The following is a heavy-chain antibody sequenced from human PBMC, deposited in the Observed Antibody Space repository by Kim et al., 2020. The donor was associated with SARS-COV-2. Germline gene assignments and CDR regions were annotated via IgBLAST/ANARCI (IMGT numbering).Heavy chain of an antibody. Sequence: DSVKGPFNISRANAQNSLYLQMNSLRDEDTAVYYCARDFAAGRAYYYYMAVWGKGTTVTVSS. V-gene: IGHV3-11*06. J-gene: IGHJ6*03. D-gene: IGHD6-19*01. CDR3: ARDFAAGRAYYYYMAV.